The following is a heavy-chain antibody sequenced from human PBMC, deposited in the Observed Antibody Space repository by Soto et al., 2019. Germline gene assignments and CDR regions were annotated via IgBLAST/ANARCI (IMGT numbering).Heavy chain of an antibody. CDR1: GGSFSGYY. CDR2: INHSGST. V-gene: IGHV4-34*01. J-gene: IGHJ4*02. CDR3: ARAPMVRGVDNFDY. Sequence: QVQLQQWGAGLLKPSETLSLTCAVYGGSFSGYYWSWIRQPPGKGLEWIGEINHSGSTNYNPSLKSRVTISVDTSKNQFSLKLSSVTAAVTAVYYCARAPMVRGVDNFDYWGQGTLVTVSS. D-gene: IGHD3-10*01.